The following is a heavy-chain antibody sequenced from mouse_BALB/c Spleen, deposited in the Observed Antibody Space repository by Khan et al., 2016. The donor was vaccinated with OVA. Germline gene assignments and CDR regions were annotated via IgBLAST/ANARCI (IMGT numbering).Heavy chain of an antibody. CDR2: IYPGSGNT. CDR3: ARGNYSGSTSWFGY. V-gene: IGHV1-84*02. D-gene: IGHD1-1*01. CDR1: GYIFTDYY. Sequence: QVQLQQSGPELVKPGASVKISCKASGYIFTDYYINWVKQKPGQGLEWIGWIYPGSGNTKYNENFKGKATLTVDTSSSTAYMQLSSLTSEDTAVYFCARGNYSGSTSWFGYWGQGTLVTVSA. J-gene: IGHJ3*01.